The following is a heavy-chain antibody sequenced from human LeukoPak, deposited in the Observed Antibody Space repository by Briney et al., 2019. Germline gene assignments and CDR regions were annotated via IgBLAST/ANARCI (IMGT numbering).Heavy chain of an antibody. CDR3: ATVASGGHYHYMDV. CDR2: IYSGGTT. Sequence: GGSLRLSCAASGFTFNSNYMIWVRQAPAKGLEGVSVIYSGGTTYYADSVKGRFTISRDNSKNTLYLQMGSLRAEDTAVYYCATVASGGHYHYMDVWGRGTTVTVSS. D-gene: IGHD6-19*01. V-gene: IGHV3-66*02. CDR1: GFTFNSNY. J-gene: IGHJ6*03.